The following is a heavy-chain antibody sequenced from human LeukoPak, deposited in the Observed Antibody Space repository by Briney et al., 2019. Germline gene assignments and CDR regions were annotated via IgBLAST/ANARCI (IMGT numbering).Heavy chain of an antibody. Sequence: WVRQAPGXGLEWVSYISSSGSTIYYADSVKGRFTISRDNAKNSLYLQMNSLRAEDTAVYYCARDLDCSSTSCFGGYYYYYGMDVWGQGTTVTVSS. V-gene: IGHV3-48*03. CDR3: ARDLDCSSTSCFGGYYYYYGMDV. J-gene: IGHJ6*02. CDR2: ISSSGSTI. D-gene: IGHD2-2*01.